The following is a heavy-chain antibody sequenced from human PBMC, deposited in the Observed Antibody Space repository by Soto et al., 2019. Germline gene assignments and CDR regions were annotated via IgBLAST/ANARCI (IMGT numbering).Heavy chain of an antibody. J-gene: IGHJ6*02. D-gene: IGHD6-19*01. CDR2: ISYDGSNK. V-gene: IGHV3-30-3*01. CDR1: GFTFSSYA. CDR3: ARSPRRAVARTHYYYYGMDV. Sequence: GGSLRLSCAASGFTFSSYAMHWVRQAPGKGLEWVAVISYDGSNKYYADSVKGRFTISRDNSKNTLYLQMNSLRAEDTAVYYCARSPRRAVARTHYYYYGMDVWGQGTTVTVSS.